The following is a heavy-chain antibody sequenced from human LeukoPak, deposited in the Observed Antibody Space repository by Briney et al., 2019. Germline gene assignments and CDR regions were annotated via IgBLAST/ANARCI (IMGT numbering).Heavy chain of an antibody. V-gene: IGHV4-38-2*02. CDR2: IYHSGNT. CDR1: GYFISSGYY. J-gene: IGHJ4*02. D-gene: IGHD2-15*01. CDR3: AREFSGGSYDY. Sequence: SETLSLTCSVSGYFISSGYYWGWIRQPPGKGLEWFGSIYHSGNTYSNPSLKSRVTISVDTSKNQFSLKLRSVTAADTAVYYCAREFSGGSYDYWGQGTLVTVSS.